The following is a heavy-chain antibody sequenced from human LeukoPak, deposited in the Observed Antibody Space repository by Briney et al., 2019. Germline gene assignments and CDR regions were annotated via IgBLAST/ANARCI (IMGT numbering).Heavy chain of an antibody. J-gene: IGHJ3*02. D-gene: IGHD2-2*01. CDR3: ARETPIVVVPAADNAFDI. V-gene: IGHV3-21*01. CDR1: GFTFSNFA. CDR2: IVGSSST. Sequence: GGSLRLSCAASGFTFSNFAMTWVRQAPGKGLEWVSSIVGSSSTYYADSLKGRFTISRDNSKNTLYLQMNSLRAEDTAVYYCARETPIVVVPAADNAFDIWGQGTMVTVSS.